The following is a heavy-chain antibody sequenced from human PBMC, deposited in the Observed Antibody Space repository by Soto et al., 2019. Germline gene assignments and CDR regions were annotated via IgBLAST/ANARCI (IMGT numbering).Heavy chain of an antibody. Sequence: EVQLLESGGGLVQPGGSLRLSCAASGFTFSSYAMSWVRQAPGKGLEWVSGISGSGGSTYYADSVKGRFTISRDNSKITLYLQMNSLRAEDTAVYYCAKDQSRGSGSFLFDPWGQGTLVTVSS. D-gene: IGHD3-10*01. CDR3: AKDQSRGSGSFLFDP. J-gene: IGHJ5*02. CDR2: ISGSGGST. V-gene: IGHV3-23*01. CDR1: GFTFSSYA.